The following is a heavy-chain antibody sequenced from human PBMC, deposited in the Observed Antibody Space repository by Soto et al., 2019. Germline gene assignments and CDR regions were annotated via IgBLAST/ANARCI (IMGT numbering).Heavy chain of an antibody. CDR2: ISWNSGSI. V-gene: IGHV3-9*01. J-gene: IGHJ6*02. CDR3: AKGDSSSFYYGMDV. CDR1: GFTFDDYA. Sequence: EVQLVESGGGLVQPGRSLRLSCAASGFTFDDYAMHWVRQAPGKGLEWVSGISWNSGSIGYADSVKGRFTISRDNAKNSLYLQMNSLRAEDTALYYCAKGDSSSFYYGMDVWGQGTTVTVPS. D-gene: IGHD6-13*01.